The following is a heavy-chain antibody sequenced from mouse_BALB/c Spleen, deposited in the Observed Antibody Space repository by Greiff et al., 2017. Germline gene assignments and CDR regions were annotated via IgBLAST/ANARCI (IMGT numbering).Heavy chain of an antibody. D-gene: IGHD2-4*01. CDR2: IWSGGST. V-gene: IGHV2-2*02. Sequence: QVQLQQSGPGLVQPSQSLSITCTVSGFSLTSYGVHWVRQSPGKGLEWLGVIWSGGSTDYNAAFISRLSISKDNSKSQVFFKMNSLQANDTAIYYCARNRDYDERYFEYGGQGTTLTVSA. J-gene: IGHJ2*01. CDR3: ARNRDYDERYFEY. CDR1: GFSLTSYG.